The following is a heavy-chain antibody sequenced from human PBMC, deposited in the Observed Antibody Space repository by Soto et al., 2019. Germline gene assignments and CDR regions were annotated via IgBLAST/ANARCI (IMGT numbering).Heavy chain of an antibody. Sequence: GGSLRLSCAASGFTFSSYAMHWVRQAPGKGLEWVAVISYDGSNKYYADSVKGRFTISRDNSKNTLYLQMNSLRAEDTAVYYCARDDTYYYGSGSLSHNYYYYGMDVWGQGTTVTVSS. CDR3: ARDDTYYYGSGSLSHNYYYYGMDV. CDR1: GFTFSSYA. CDR2: ISYDGSNK. D-gene: IGHD3-10*01. V-gene: IGHV3-30-3*01. J-gene: IGHJ6*02.